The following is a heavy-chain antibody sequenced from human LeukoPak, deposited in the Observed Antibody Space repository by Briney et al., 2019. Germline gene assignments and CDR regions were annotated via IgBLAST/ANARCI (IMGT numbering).Heavy chain of an antibody. D-gene: IGHD3-22*01. Sequence: SETLSLTCAVYGGSFSGYYWSWIRQPPGKGLEWIGEINHSGSTNYNPSLKSRVTISVDTSKNQFSLKLSSVTAADTAVYYCARRSMIWDLGDWGQGTLVTVSS. CDR2: INHSGST. J-gene: IGHJ4*02. V-gene: IGHV4-34*01. CDR3: ARRSMIWDLGD. CDR1: GGSFSGYY.